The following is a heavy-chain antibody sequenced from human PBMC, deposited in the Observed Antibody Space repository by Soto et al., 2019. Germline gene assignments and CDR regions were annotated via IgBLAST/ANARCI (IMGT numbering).Heavy chain of an antibody. CDR3: AGIGYCSSASCGYFDY. V-gene: IGHV2-70*11. J-gene: IGHJ4*02. CDR2: IDWDDDK. Sequence: KSGPTLVNPTQTLTLTCTFSGFSLSTSGMCVSWIRQPPGKALEWLARIDWDDDKYYSTSLKTRLTISKDTSTNQVVLTMTNMDPVDTATYYCAGIGYCSSASCGYFDYWGQGTLVTVSS. CDR1: GFSLSTSGMC. D-gene: IGHD2-2*03.